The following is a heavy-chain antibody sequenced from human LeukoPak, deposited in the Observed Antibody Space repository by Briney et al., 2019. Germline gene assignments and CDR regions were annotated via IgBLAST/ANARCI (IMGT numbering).Heavy chain of an antibody. Sequence: GGSLRLSCAASGFTFSNYGMHWGRQAPGKGLEWVAVILYDGSDKYHADSVKGRFTISRDNSKNTLYLQMNSLRVEDTAVYYCARPVVLGAYLRGAYYFDSWGQGTLVTVSS. CDR3: ARPVVLGAYLRGAYYFDS. D-gene: IGHD3-16*01. CDR1: GFTFSNYG. CDR2: ILYDGSDK. J-gene: IGHJ4*02. V-gene: IGHV3-33*01.